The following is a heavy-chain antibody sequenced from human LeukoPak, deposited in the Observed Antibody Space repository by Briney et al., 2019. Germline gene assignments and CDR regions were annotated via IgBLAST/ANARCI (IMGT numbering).Heavy chain of an antibody. Sequence: SETLSLTCAVYGGSFSGYYWGWIRQPPGKGLEWIGEINHSGSTNYNPSPKSRVTISVDTSKNQFSLKLSSVTAADTAVYYCARGVEPMNALDYWGQGTLVTVSS. V-gene: IGHV4-34*01. CDR2: INHSGST. D-gene: IGHD1-1*01. J-gene: IGHJ4*02. CDR3: ARGVEPMNALDY. CDR1: GGSFSGYY.